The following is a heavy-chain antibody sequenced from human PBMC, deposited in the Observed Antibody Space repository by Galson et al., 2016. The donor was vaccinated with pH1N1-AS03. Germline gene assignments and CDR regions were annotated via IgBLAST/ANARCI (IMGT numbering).Heavy chain of an antibody. D-gene: IGHD6-13*01. J-gene: IGHJ4*02. V-gene: IGHV4-59*01. Sequence: ETLSLTCTVSGGSISTYDWSWVRQPPGKGPEWIGNIYYTGSTNYNPSLRSRVSISVDTSKNQLSLNMTSVTAADTAVYYCARALRIEAASLYYFEYWGQGTLVAVSS. CDR3: ARALRIEAASLYYFEY. CDR2: IYYTGST. CDR1: GGSISTYD.